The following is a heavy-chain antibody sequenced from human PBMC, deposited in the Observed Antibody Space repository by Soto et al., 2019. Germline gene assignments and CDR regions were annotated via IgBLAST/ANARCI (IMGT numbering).Heavy chain of an antibody. D-gene: IGHD3-9*01. Sequence: ASVKVSCKASGYTFTSYYMHWLRQAPGQGLEWMGIINPSGGSTSYAQKFQGRVTMTRDTSTSTVYMELSSLRSEDTAVYYCASAPSVLRYFDWSHDAFDIWGQGTMVTVSS. J-gene: IGHJ3*02. CDR3: ASAPSVLRYFDWSHDAFDI. V-gene: IGHV1-46*03. CDR1: GYTFTSYY. CDR2: INPSGGST.